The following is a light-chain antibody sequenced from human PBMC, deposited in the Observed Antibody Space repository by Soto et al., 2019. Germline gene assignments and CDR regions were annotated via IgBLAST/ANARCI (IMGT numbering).Light chain of an antibody. CDR1: ISDVGGYNY. V-gene: IGLV2-11*01. Sequence: QSALTQPRSVSGSPGQSVTISCTGSISDVGGYNYVSWYQQHPGKAPKLMIYDVSKRPSGVPDRFSGSKSANTASLTISGLQAEDEADYFCCSYAGTVAYVFGTGTKVTDL. CDR2: DVS. CDR3: CSYAGTVAYV. J-gene: IGLJ1*01.